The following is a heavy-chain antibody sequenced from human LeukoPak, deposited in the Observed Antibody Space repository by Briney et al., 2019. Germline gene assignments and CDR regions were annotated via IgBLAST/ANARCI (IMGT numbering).Heavy chain of an antibody. Sequence: GALRLSCAASGFTFSSYAMSWVRQAPGKGLEWVSAISGSGGSTYYADSVKGRFTISRDNSKNTLYLQMNSLRAEDTAVYYCAKGADSRVYDSSGYYSRGGSYYFDYWGQGTLVTVSS. CDR2: ISGSGGST. V-gene: IGHV3-23*01. CDR1: GFTFSSYA. J-gene: IGHJ4*02. D-gene: IGHD3-22*01. CDR3: AKGADSRVYDSSGYYSRGGSYYFDY.